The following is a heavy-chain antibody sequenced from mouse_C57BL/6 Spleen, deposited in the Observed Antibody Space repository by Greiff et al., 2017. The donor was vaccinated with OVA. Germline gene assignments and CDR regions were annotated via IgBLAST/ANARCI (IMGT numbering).Heavy chain of an antibody. J-gene: IGHJ1*03. Sequence: QVQLQQPGAELVKPGASVKMSCKASGYTFTSYWITWVKQRPGQGLEWIGDLYPGSGSTNYTEKFKSKATLTVDTSSSTAYMQLSSLTSEDSAVYYCARPYGSSGVLYWYFDVWGTGTTVTVSS. CDR3: ARPYGSSGVLYWYFDV. CDR1: GYTFTSYW. V-gene: IGHV1-55*01. D-gene: IGHD1-1*01. CDR2: LYPGSGST.